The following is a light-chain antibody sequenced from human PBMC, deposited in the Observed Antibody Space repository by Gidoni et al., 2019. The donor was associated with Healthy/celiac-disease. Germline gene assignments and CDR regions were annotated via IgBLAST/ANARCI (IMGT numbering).Light chain of an antibody. V-gene: IGKV3-15*01. J-gene: IGKJ4*01. CDR3: QQYSNWPPLT. CDR2: GAS. Sequence: IVMTQSPATLSVSPGDRATLPCRASQSVRSNLAWSQQKPGQAPRLLIYGASTSATGIPARCSSSGSGTEFTLTISSLQSEDFAVYYCQQYSNWPPLTFGGGTKVEIK. CDR1: QSVRSN.